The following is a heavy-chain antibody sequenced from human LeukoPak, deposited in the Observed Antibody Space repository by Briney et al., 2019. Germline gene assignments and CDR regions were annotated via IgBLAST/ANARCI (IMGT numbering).Heavy chain of an antibody. V-gene: IGHV3-53*01. Sequence: GGSLRLSCAASGFTVSRNYMSWVRQAPGKGLEGVSVIYRVDSAYYPDSVRGRFTISRDNSKNPLSLQMNTLTADDTAVYYCAREVGAGATNYFDYWGQGTLVTVSS. D-gene: IGHD1-26*01. J-gene: IGHJ4*02. CDR1: GFTVSRNY. CDR2: IYRVDSA. CDR3: AREVGAGATNYFDY.